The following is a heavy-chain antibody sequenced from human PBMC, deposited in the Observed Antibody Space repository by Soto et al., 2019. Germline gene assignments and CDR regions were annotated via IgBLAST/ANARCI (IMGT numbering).Heavy chain of an antibody. Sequence: QVQLVESGGGVVQPGRSLRLSCAASGFTFSSYAMHWVRQAPGKGLEWVAVISYDGSNKYYADSVKGRFTISRDNSKNTLYLQMNSLRAEDTAVYYCASRSSGWYALPYYYYGMDVWGQGTTATVSS. CDR1: GFTFSSYA. CDR3: ASRSSGWYALPYYYYGMDV. V-gene: IGHV3-30-3*01. CDR2: ISYDGSNK. J-gene: IGHJ6*02. D-gene: IGHD6-19*01.